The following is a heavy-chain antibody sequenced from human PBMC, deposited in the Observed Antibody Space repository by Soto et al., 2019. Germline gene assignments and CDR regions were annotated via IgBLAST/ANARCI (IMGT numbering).Heavy chain of an antibody. CDR3: VGYDFGLGIDH. CDR2: IDTDGSDT. Sequence: EVQLVESGGGLVQPGGSLRLSCAASGFTFSSYWMHWVRQAPGKGLVWVSHIDTDGSDTTYADSVKGRFTISRDNAKKTPELQVNSLRAEDTAGYYCVGYDFGLGIDHWGRGTLVTVSS. V-gene: IGHV3-74*01. CDR1: GFTFSSYW. D-gene: IGHD3-3*01. J-gene: IGHJ4*02.